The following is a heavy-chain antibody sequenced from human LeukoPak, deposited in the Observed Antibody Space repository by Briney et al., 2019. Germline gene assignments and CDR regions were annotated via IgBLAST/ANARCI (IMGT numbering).Heavy chain of an antibody. V-gene: IGHV5-10-1*01. CDR1: GYSFTSDW. CDR3: ARHFKGSYYNVAY. CDR2: VAPSDSDT. J-gene: IGHJ4*02. Sequence: GESLNISGKGSGYSFTSDWISWVRQMPGKGLEWMGRVAPSDSDTNYSPSFQGHVPISADKSISTAYLQWRSLQASDTAMYYCARHFKGSYYNVAYWGQGTLVTVSS. D-gene: IGHD3-10*01.